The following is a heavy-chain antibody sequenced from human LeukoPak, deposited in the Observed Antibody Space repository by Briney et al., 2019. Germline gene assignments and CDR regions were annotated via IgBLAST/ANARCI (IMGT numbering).Heavy chain of an antibody. Sequence: PGGSLRLSCAASGFTLSDYYMSWIRQAPGKGLEWVSYISSSGSTIYYADSVKGRFTISRDNAKNSLYLQMNSLRAEDTAVYYCAREHYDILTGYSPGYFDYWGQGTLVTVSS. CDR2: ISSSGSTI. J-gene: IGHJ4*02. D-gene: IGHD3-9*01. V-gene: IGHV3-11*01. CDR1: GFTLSDYY. CDR3: AREHYDILTGYSPGYFDY.